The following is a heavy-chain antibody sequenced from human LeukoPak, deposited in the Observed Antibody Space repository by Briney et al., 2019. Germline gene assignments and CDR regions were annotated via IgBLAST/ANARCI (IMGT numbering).Heavy chain of an antibody. J-gene: IGHJ4*02. D-gene: IGHD2/OR15-2a*01. CDR2: ISSSSSYI. CDR3: ARDHEILFFDY. V-gene: IGHV3-21*01. Sequence: GGSLRLSCAASGFTFSSYSMNWVSQAPGKGLEWVSSISSSSSYIYYADSVKGRFTISRDNAKNSLYLQMNSLRAEDTAVYYCARDHEILFFDYWGQGTLVTVSS. CDR1: GFTFSSYS.